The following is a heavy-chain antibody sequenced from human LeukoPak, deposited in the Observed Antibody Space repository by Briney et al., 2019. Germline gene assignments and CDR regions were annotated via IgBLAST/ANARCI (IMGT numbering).Heavy chain of an antibody. J-gene: IGHJ4*02. CDR2: ISGSGGST. CDR3: AKDLRWELLETLFDY. CDR1: GFTFSSYA. D-gene: IGHD1-26*01. V-gene: IGHV3-23*01. Sequence: PGGSLRLSCAASGFTFSSYAMSWVRQAPGKGLEWVSAISGSGGSTYYADSVKGRFTISRDNSKNTLYLQMNSLRAEDTAVYYCAKDLRWELLETLFDYWGQGTLVTVSS.